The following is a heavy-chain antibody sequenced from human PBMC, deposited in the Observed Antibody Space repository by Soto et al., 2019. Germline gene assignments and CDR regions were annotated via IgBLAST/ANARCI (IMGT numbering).Heavy chain of an antibody. J-gene: IGHJ5*02. Sequence: QVQLVQSGAEVKKPGSSVKVSCKASGDTFSSYAISWVRQAPGQGLEWMGGIIPIFGTANYAQKFQGRVTITADESTSTAYMELSSLRSEDTAVYYCARAGYCSSTSCYEGWFDPWGQGTLVTVSS. V-gene: IGHV1-69*01. CDR3: ARAGYCSSTSCYEGWFDP. CDR1: GDTFSSYA. D-gene: IGHD2-2*01. CDR2: IIPIFGTA.